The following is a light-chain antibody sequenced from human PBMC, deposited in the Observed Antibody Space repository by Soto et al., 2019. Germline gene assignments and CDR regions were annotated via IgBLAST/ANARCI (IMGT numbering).Light chain of an antibody. Sequence: QSVLTQPASVSGSPGQSITISCTGTNSDVGGFNYVSWYQQYPGKAPKLMIFEVRNRPSGVSNRFSGSKSANTASLTISGLQAEDEADYYCSSYTTSSTYVFGTGTQLTVL. J-gene: IGLJ6*01. CDR1: NSDVGGFNY. V-gene: IGLV2-14*01. CDR3: SSYTTSSTYV. CDR2: EVR.